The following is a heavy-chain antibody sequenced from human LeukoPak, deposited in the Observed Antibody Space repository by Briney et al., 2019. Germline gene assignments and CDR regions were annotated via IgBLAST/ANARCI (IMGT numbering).Heavy chain of an antibody. CDR3: ARDHDRVYGSDY. CDR1: GGSISSYY. CDR2: IYYSGST. D-gene: IGHD5/OR15-5a*01. Sequence: SETLSLTCTVSGGSISSYYWSWIRQPPGKGLEWIGYIYYSGSTYYNPSLKSRVTISVDTSKNQFSLKLSSVTAADTAVYYCARDHDRVYGSDYWGQGTLVTVSS. V-gene: IGHV4-59*12. J-gene: IGHJ4*02.